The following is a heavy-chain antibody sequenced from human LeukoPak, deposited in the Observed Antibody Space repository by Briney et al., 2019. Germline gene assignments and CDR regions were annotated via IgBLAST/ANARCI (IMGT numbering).Heavy chain of an antibody. D-gene: IGHD3-10*01. CDR1: GFTFSIFG. CDR3: AKDRDFYGSGSYDY. J-gene: IGHJ4*02. CDR2: ISYDGSNK. Sequence: GESLRLSCAASGFTFSIFGMHWVRQAPGKGLEWVAVISYDGSNKYYADSVKGRFTISRDNSKNTLYLQMNSLRAEDTAVYYCAKDRDFYGSGSYDYWGQGTLVTVSS. V-gene: IGHV3-30*12.